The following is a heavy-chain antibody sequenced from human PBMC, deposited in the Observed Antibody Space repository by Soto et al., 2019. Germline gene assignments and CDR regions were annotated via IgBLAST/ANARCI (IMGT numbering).Heavy chain of an antibody. CDR1: GGSISSGGYY. Sequence: SETLSLTCTVSGGSISSGGYYWSWIRQHPGKGLEWIGYIYYSGSTYYNPSLKSRVTIPVDTSKNQFSLKLSSVTAADTAVYYCARGLXDFWSGYYSNYYYGMDVWGQGTTVTVSS. D-gene: IGHD3-3*01. V-gene: IGHV4-31*03. CDR2: IYYSGST. J-gene: IGHJ6*02. CDR3: ARGLXDFWSGYYSNYYYGMDV.